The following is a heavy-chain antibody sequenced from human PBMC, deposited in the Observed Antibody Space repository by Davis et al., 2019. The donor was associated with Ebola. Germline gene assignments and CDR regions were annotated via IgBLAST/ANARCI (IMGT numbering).Heavy chain of an antibody. CDR1: GYTFTSYY. CDR3: ASSAAGTLVFGYYYGMDV. CDR2: INPSGGST. V-gene: IGHV1-46*01. Sequence: ASVKVSCKASGYTFTSYYMHWVRQAPGQGLEWMGIINPSGGSTSYAQKFQGRVTMTRDTSTSTVYMELSSPRSEDTAVYYCASSAAGTLVFGYYYGMDVWGQGTTVTVSS. D-gene: IGHD6-13*01. J-gene: IGHJ6*02.